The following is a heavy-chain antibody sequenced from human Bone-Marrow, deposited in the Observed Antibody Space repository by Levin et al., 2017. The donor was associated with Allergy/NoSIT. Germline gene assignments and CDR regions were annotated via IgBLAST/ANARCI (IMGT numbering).Heavy chain of an antibody. CDR3: ATSYYYDSSGYQECWFDP. CDR2: IIPILGIA. V-gene: IGHV1-69*02. Sequence: KISCKASGGTFSSYTISWVRQAPGQGLEWMGRIIPILGIANYAQKFQGRVTITADKSTSTAYMELSSLRSEDTAVYYCATSYYYDSSGYQECWFDPWGQGTLVTVSS. D-gene: IGHD3-22*01. J-gene: IGHJ5*02. CDR1: GGTFSSYT.